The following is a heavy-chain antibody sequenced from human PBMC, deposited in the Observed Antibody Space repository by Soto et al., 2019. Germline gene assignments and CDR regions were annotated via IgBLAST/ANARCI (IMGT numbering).Heavy chain of an antibody. D-gene: IGHD3-16*01. J-gene: IGHJ5*02. CDR1: GGSISRSIYY. CDR2: IYYSGST. CDR3: ARPLGGGDDQNWFDP. V-gene: IGHV4-39*01. Sequence: PSETVSRTCTVSGGSISRSIYYWGWIRQPPGKGLGWIGSIYYSGSTYYNPSLKSRVTISVDTSKNQFSLKLSSVTAADPAVYYCARPLGGGDDQNWFDPWGQGTLVTVSS.